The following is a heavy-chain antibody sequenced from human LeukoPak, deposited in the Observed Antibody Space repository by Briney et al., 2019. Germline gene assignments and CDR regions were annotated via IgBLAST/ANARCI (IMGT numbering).Heavy chain of an antibody. D-gene: IGHD4-23*01. CDR2: IYYSGST. V-gene: IGHV4-59*01. Sequence: SETLSLTCTVSGGSISSYYWSWIRQPPGKGLEWIGYIYYSGSTNYNPSLKSRVTISVDTSKNQFSLKLSSVTAADTAVYYCAREGSTGGNSYYFDYWGQGTLVTVSS. CDR1: GGSISSYY. J-gene: IGHJ4*02. CDR3: AREGSTGGNSYYFDY.